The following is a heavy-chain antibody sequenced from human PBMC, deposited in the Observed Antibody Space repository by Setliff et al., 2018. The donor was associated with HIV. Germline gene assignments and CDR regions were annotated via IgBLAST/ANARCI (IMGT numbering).Heavy chain of an antibody. CDR2: IYSSGST. D-gene: IGHD3-3*01. Sequence: KTSETLSLTCTASYATLSTADYYWTWIRQPPGKGLEWIGRIYSSGSTYYQPSLQGRVSMSIDSSKNHFSLSLRYVTAADTAVYYCARSFSGRYFWSGYYTGPDPKGENAFDIWGQGTMVTVSS. CDR3: ARSFSGRYFWSGYYTGPDPKGENAFDI. V-gene: IGHV4-39*02. CDR1: YATLSTADYY. J-gene: IGHJ3*02.